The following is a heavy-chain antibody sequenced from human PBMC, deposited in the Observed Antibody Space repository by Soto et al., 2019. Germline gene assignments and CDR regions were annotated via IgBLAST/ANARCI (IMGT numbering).Heavy chain of an antibody. CDR2: FDPEDGET. D-gene: IGHD2-2*01. V-gene: IGHV1-24*01. Sequence: ASVKVSCKVSGYTLAELSMHWVRQAPGKGLEWMGGFDPEDGETIYAQKFQGRVTMTEDTSTDTAYMELSSLRSEDTAVYYCATPYCSSTSCYPWGQGTLVTVSS. CDR3: ATPYCSSTSCYP. CDR1: GYTLAELS. J-gene: IGHJ5*02.